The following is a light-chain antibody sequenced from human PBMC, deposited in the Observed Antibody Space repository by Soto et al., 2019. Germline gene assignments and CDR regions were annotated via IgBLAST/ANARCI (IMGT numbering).Light chain of an antibody. CDR2: EVS. V-gene: IGLV2-14*01. J-gene: IGLJ1*01. CDR1: SNDVRGYNY. CDR3: CSYTSSNTLAYV. Sequence: QSALTQPASVSGSPGQSITISCAGTSNDVRGYNYVSWYQQHPGKAPKLIIYEVSNRPSGVSNRFSGSKSGNTASLTISGLQAEDEVDYYCCSYTSSNTLAYVFGTGTKLTVL.